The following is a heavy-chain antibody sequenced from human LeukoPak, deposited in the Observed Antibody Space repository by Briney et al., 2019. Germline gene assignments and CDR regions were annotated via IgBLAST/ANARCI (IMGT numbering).Heavy chain of an antibody. D-gene: IGHD3-16*02. J-gene: IGHJ4*02. CDR2: INHSGST. V-gene: IGHV4-34*01. CDR1: GGSFSGYY. Sequence: SETLSLTCAVYGGSFSGYYWSWIRQSPGKGLEWIGEINHSGSTNYNPSLKSRVTISVDTSKNQFSLKLSSVTAADTAVYYCASRVIGDYVWGSYRTEYYFDYWGQGTLVTVSS. CDR3: ASRVIGDYVWGSYRTEYYFDY.